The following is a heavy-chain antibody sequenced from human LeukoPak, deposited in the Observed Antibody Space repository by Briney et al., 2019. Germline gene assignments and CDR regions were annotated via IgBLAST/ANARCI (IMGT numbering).Heavy chain of an antibody. CDR2: ISWNSGSM. CDR1: GFTFDDYA. V-gene: IGHV3-9*03. J-gene: IGHJ4*02. CDR3: AKASLEYSSSSASLDY. Sequence: PGRSLRLSCAASGFTFDDYAMHWVRQAPGKGLEWVSGISWNSGSMGYADSVKGRFTISRDNAKNSLYLQMNSLRAEDMALYYCAKASLEYSSSSASLDYWGQGTLVTVSS. D-gene: IGHD6-6*01.